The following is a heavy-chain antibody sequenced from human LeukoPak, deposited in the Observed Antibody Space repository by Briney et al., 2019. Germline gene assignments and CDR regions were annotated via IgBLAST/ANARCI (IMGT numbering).Heavy chain of an antibody. J-gene: IGHJ4*02. D-gene: IGHD1-1*01. CDR3: AKGKGYPDY. CDR2: LNLDGSDK. Sequence: GGSLRLSCVVSGFTFSESWMSWVRQAPGKGLGWVASLNLDGSDKYYVDSVKGRFTISRDNAKNSLYLQMDSLRVEDTAVYYCAKGKGYPDYWGQGTLVTVSS. CDR1: GFTFSESW. V-gene: IGHV3-7*03.